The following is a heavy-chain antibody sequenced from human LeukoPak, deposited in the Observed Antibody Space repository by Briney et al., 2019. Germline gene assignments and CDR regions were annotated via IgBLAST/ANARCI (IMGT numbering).Heavy chain of an antibody. D-gene: IGHD6-19*01. J-gene: IGHJ4*02. V-gene: IGHV1-18*04. CDR3: ARDEISGGWYNH. CDR1: GYTFTSRG. Sequence: GASVKVSCKASGYTFTSRGFSWVRQAPGHGREGMGWINADNGNTNYAQKLQGRVTMPTDTSTSTAYMELRSLRSDDTAVYYCARDEISGGWYNHWGQGTLVTVSS. CDR2: INADNGNT.